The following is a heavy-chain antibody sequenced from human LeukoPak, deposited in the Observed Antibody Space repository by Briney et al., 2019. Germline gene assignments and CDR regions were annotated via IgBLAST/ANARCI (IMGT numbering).Heavy chain of an antibody. V-gene: IGHV4-34*01. CDR1: DGSFSGSY. D-gene: IGHD1-1*01. Sequence: SETLSLTCAVFDGSFSGSYWTWIRQPPGKGLEWIGEICPSGGTSYKPSLKSRVTISADTSKNQFSLKLSSVTAADTAIYYCVRGLSNWEGFDPWGQGTLVTVSS. CDR2: ICPSGGT. J-gene: IGHJ5*02. CDR3: VRGLSNWEGFDP.